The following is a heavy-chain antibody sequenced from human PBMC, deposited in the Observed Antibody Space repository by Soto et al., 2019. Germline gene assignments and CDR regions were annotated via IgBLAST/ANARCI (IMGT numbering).Heavy chain of an antibody. J-gene: IGHJ4*02. V-gene: IGHV1-18*01. Sequence: AAVKVACKSPGYTFTSYGTSWVRHSSGQGLAWMVWISDYNGNTNYAQKLQGRVTMTTDTSTSTVYMERSSLRSEETAVYYCERDRPKASSSIFDYWGQGSLVTDTS. D-gene: IGHD6-6*01. CDR3: ERDRPKASSSIFDY. CDR1: GYTFTSYG. CDR2: ISDYNGNT.